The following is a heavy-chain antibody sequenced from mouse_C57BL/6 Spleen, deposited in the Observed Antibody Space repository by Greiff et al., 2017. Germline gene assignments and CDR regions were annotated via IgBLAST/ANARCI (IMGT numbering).Heavy chain of an antibody. J-gene: IGHJ4*01. CDR1: GYTFTDYY. D-gene: IGHD2-3*01. Sequence: VQLQQSGAELVKPGASVKISCKASGYTFTDYYINWVKQRPGQGLEWIGKIGPGSGSTYYNEKFKGKATLTADKSSSTAYMQLSSLTAEDSSVYFCARIADGYYYAIDDWGQGTSVTVSS. CDR3: ARIADGYYYAIDD. V-gene: IGHV1-77*01. CDR2: IGPGSGST.